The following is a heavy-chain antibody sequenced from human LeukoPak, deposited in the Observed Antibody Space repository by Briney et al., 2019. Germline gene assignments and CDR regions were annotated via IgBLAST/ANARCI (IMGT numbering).Heavy chain of an antibody. CDR1: GFTLRSYG. CDR2: IYSGGST. J-gene: IGHJ5*02. CDR3: ASSHVPGAFDP. V-gene: IGHV3-53*01. Sequence: HPGGSLRLSCAASGFTLRSYGMHWVRQAPGKGLEWVSVIYSGGSTYYADSVKGRFTISRDNSKNTLYLQMNSLRAEDTAVYYCASSHVPGAFDPWGQGTLVTVSS. D-gene: IGHD2-2*01.